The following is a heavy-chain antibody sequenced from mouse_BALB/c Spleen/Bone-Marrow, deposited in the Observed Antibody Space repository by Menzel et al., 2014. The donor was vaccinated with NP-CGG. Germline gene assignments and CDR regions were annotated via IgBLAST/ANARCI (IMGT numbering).Heavy chain of an antibody. Sequence: EVMLVESGGGLVKSGGSLKLSCAASGFSFSNYGMSWVRQTQEKRLEWVATISGDGRYTFYSDSVKGRFTISRDNAKNNLYLQLSSLRSEDTALYYCARHAYYDQTEVSFVYWGQGTLVTVSA. D-gene: IGHD2-4*01. CDR3: ARHAYYDQTEVSFVY. CDR1: GFSFSNYG. CDR2: ISGDGRYT. J-gene: IGHJ3*01. V-gene: IGHV5-9-2*01.